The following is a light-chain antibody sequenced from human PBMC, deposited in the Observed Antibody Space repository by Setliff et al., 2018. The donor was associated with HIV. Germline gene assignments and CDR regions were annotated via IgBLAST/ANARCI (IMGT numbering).Light chain of an antibody. CDR3: QSYDSSLSGFV. V-gene: IGLV2-14*02. CDR1: SGDVGRYNL. J-gene: IGLJ1*01. CDR2: QAS. Sequence: QSALAQPASVSGSPGQSITISCTGTSGDVGRYNLVSWYQQQPGKPPKLMIYQASKRPSGVSNRFSGSKSGNTASLTISGLQAEDEADYYCQSYDSSLSGFVFGTGAKVTVL.